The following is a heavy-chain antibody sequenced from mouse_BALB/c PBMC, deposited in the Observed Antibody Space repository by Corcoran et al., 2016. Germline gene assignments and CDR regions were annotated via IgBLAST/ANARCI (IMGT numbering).Heavy chain of an antibody. D-gene: IGHD2-2*01. CDR3: ASIYYGYAFDY. CDR1: GYSITSCYY. V-gene: IGHV3-6*02. Sequence: DVQLQESGPALVKPSQSLSLTCSVTGYSITSCYYWNLIRQFPGNKLEWMGYISYDGSNNYNPSLKNRISITRDTSKNQFFLKLYSVTTEDTATYYCASIYYGYAFDYWGQGTTLTVSS. J-gene: IGHJ2*01. CDR2: ISYDGSN.